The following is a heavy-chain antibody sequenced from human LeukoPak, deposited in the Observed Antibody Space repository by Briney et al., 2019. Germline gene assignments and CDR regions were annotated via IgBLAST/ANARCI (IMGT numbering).Heavy chain of an antibody. J-gene: IGHJ4*02. Sequence: GGSLRLSCAASGFTFSSYSMNWVRQAPGKGLEWVSCISSSSSTIYYADSVKGRFTISRDNAKNSLYLQMNSLRAEDTAVYYCARDFFLAAAGTSPVYWGQGTLVTVSS. D-gene: IGHD6-13*01. V-gene: IGHV3-48*01. CDR3: ARDFFLAAAGTSPVY. CDR2: ISSSSSTI. CDR1: GFTFSSYS.